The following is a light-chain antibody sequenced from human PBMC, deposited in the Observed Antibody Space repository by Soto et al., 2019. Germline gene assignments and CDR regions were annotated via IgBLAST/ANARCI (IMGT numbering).Light chain of an antibody. J-gene: IGLJ1*01. Sequence: QSALTQPRSVSGSPGQSVTISCTGTSSDVGGYNYVSWYQQHPGKAPKLMIYDVSKRPSGVPDRFSGSKSGNTASLTISGLQAEDEADCYCRAHADWSQVFGTGIKGTGL. CDR1: SSDVGGYNY. CDR3: RAHADWSQV. CDR2: DVS. V-gene: IGLV2-11*01.